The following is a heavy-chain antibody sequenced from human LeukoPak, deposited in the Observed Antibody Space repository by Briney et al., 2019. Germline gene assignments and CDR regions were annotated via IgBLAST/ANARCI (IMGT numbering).Heavy chain of an antibody. D-gene: IGHD1/OR15-1a*01. CDR3: ARDEMEHHGSYYDF. CDR1: GYSISIGYY. CDR2: VYHSGST. V-gene: IGHV4-38-2*02. Sequence: SETLSLTCTVSGYSISIGYYWGWIRQPPGKGLEWIGSVYHSGSTYYNPSLKSRVTISVDTSKNQFSLKLSSVTAADTAFYFCARDEMEHHGSYYDFWGQGTLVTVSS. J-gene: IGHJ4*03.